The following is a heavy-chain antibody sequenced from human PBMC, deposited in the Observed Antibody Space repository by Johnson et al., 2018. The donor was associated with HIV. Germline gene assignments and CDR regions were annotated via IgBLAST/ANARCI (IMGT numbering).Heavy chain of an antibody. J-gene: IGHJ3*02. CDR1: GFTFSSYG. D-gene: IGHD1-26*01. CDR2: IWYDGSTK. Sequence: QVQLVESGGGLVQPGGSLRLSCAASGFTFSSYGMHWVRQAPGKGLEWVAVIWYDGSTKYYADSVKGRFTISRDNSKNTLYLQMNSLRAEDTAVYYCAKDDRELDAFDIWGQGTMVTVSS. CDR3: AKDDRELDAFDI. V-gene: IGHV3-33*06.